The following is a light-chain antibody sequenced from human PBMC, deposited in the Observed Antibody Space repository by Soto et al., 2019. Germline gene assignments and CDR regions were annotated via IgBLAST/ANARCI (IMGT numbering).Light chain of an antibody. CDR2: EVT. CDR3: SSYRTSNTYV. CDR1: SSDIGGYNY. V-gene: IGLV2-14*01. Sequence: QSVLTQPACVSGSPGQTITISCTGTSSDIGGYNYVSWYQQHPGKAPKLIIYEVTNRPSGVSHRFSGSKSGNTAFLTISGLQAEDETDYHCSSYRTSNTYVFGTGTKVTVL. J-gene: IGLJ1*01.